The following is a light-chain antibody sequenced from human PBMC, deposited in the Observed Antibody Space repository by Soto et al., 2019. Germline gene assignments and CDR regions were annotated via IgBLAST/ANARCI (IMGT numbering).Light chain of an antibody. CDR1: SSDVGSYNL. V-gene: IGLV2-14*02. CDR3: CSYTRSSTLI. CDR2: EGS. J-gene: IGLJ1*01. Sequence: QSALTQPASVSGSPGQSITISCTGTSSDVGSYNLVSWYQQHPGKAPKLMIYEGSKRPSGVSNRFSGSKSGNTASLTISGLQAEDEADYYCCSYTRSSTLIFGIGTKLTVL.